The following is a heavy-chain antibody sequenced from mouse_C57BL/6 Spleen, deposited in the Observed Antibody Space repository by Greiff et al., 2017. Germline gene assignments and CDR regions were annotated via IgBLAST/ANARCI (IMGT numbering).Heavy chain of an antibody. D-gene: IGHD2-4*01. CDR2: IYPRDGST. CDR1: GYTFTDHT. J-gene: IGHJ4*01. V-gene: IGHV1-78*01. Sequence: QVQLQQSDAELVKPGASVKISCTVSGYTFTDHTIHWMNQRPEQGLEWIGYIYPRDGSTKYNEKFKGKGTLTADKTSSTAYMQLISLTSEDSAVYFCARGFYDYGDAMDYWGQGTSVTVSS. CDR3: ARGFYDYGDAMDY.